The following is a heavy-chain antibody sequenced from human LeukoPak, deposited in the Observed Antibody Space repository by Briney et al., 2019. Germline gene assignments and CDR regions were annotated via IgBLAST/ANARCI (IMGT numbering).Heavy chain of an antibody. CDR3: ARRAGAYSHPYDY. Sequence: GGSLRLSCTVSGFTFSSNSMSWVRQAPGKGLEWVSFIYSDNTHYSYSGKGRFTISRDNSKNTLYLQMNSLRAEDTAVYYCARRAGAYSHPYDYWGQGTLVTVSS. D-gene: IGHD4/OR15-4a*01. CDR2: IYSDNT. V-gene: IGHV3-53*01. J-gene: IGHJ4*02. CDR1: GFTFSSNS.